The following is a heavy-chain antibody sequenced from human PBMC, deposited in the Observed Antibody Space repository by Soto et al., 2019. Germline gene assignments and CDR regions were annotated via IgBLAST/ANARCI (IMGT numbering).Heavy chain of an antibody. CDR1: GFTFSSYG. V-gene: IGHV3-30*18. D-gene: IGHD4-17*01. Sequence: GGSLRLSCAASGFTFSSYGMHWVRQAPGKGLEWVAVISYDGSNKYYADSVKGRFTISRDNSKNTLYLQMNSLRAEDTAVYYCAKSPIAVTTLFDYWGQGTLVTVSS. CDR2: ISYDGSNK. CDR3: AKSPIAVTTLFDY. J-gene: IGHJ4*02.